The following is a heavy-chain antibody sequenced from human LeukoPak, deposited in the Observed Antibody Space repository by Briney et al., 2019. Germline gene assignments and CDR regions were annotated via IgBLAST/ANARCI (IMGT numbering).Heavy chain of an antibody. J-gene: IGHJ3*02. V-gene: IGHV4-38-2*01. Sequence: SETLSLTCAVSGFSISSGYFWAWIRQSPGKGLEWIGSIFHSGVTYYNPSLKSRITISVDTSKNQFSLRLRSVTAADTAVYYCATTMVRGVTSDAFDIWGQGTMVSVSS. CDR3: ATTMVRGVTSDAFDI. CDR2: IFHSGVT. CDR1: GFSISSGYF. D-gene: IGHD3-10*01.